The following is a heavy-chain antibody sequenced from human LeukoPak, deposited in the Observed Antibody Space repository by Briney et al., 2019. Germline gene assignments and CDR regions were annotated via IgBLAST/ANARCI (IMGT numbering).Heavy chain of an antibody. Sequence: GGSLRLSCAASGFTFSSYAMSWVRLAPGKGLEWVSAISGSGGSTYYADSVKGRFTISRDNSKNTLYLQMNSLRAEDTAVYYCARDEWGDFWSGYDYWGQGTLVTVSS. CDR1: GFTFSSYA. J-gene: IGHJ4*02. CDR2: ISGSGGST. V-gene: IGHV3-23*01. D-gene: IGHD3-3*01. CDR3: ARDEWGDFWSGYDY.